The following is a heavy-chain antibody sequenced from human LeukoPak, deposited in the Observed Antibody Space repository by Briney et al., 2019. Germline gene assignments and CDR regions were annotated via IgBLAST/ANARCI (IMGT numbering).Heavy chain of an antibody. CDR3: ARGPIRFLEWFVSPTHLVDY. CDR1: GYTFTGYY. J-gene: IGHJ4*02. CDR2: INPNSGGT. V-gene: IGHV1-2*02. Sequence: GASVKVSCKASGYTFTGYYMHWVRQAPGQGLEWMGWINPNSGGTNYAQKFQGRVTMTRDTSISTAYMELSRLRSDDTAVYYCARGPIRFLEWFVSPTHLVDYWGQGTLVTVSS. D-gene: IGHD3-3*01.